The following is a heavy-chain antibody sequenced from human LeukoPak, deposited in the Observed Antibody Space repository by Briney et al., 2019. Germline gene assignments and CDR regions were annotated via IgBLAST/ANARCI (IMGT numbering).Heavy chain of an antibody. D-gene: IGHD3-3*01. CDR2: ISSGSSYT. Sequence: GGSLRLSCEASGFIFSSYSMNWVRQAPGKGLEWVSSISSGSSYTNYADSVKGRFTISRDNAKNSLYLQMNSLRAEDTAVYYCARANYDFWSGYFYWGQGTLVTVSS. V-gene: IGHV3-21*01. CDR1: GFIFSSYS. CDR3: ARANYDFWSGYFY. J-gene: IGHJ4*02.